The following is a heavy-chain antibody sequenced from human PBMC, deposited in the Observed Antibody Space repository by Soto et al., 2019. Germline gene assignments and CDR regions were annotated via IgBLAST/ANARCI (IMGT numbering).Heavy chain of an antibody. J-gene: IGHJ4*02. CDR3: AKAVLVRGGYFDY. V-gene: IGHV3-23*01. CDR2: ISGSGGNT. Sequence: EVQLLESGGGLVQPGGSLRLSCAASGFTFSSYGMNWVRQAPGKGLEWVSAISGSGGNTYYADSVKGRFTISRDNSKDTLYLQMNSLRAEDTGVYYCAKAVLVRGGYFDYWGQGTLVTVSS. D-gene: IGHD3-22*01. CDR1: GFTFSSYG.